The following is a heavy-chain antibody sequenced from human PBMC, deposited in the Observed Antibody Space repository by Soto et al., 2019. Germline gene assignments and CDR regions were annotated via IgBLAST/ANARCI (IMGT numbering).Heavy chain of an antibody. CDR3: VRGGSSYQFDY. CDR1: GGSINSGSYY. D-gene: IGHD6-6*01. V-gene: IGHV4-31*02. Sequence: TLSLTCTVSGGSINSGSYYWSWIRQHPGKGLEWIGYIYYSASTYYNPSLQSRVTISADTSKSHLSLRLRFVTAADTAVYYCVRGGSSYQFDYWGQGTLVTVSS. CDR2: IYYSAST. J-gene: IGHJ4*02.